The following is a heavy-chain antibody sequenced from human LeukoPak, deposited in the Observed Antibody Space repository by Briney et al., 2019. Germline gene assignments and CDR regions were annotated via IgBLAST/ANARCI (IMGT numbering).Heavy chain of an antibody. J-gene: IGHJ6*03. CDR1: GYTFTSYD. Sequence: AAVKVSCKASGYTFTSYDINWVRQATGQGLEWMGWMNPNSGNRGYAQKFQGRVTITRNTSISTAYMELSSLRSEDTAVYYCARGKRITIFGVVIGNYYYYYMDVWGKGTTVTVSS. CDR2: MNPNSGNR. CDR3: ARGKRITIFGVVIGNYYYYYMDV. D-gene: IGHD3-3*01. V-gene: IGHV1-8*03.